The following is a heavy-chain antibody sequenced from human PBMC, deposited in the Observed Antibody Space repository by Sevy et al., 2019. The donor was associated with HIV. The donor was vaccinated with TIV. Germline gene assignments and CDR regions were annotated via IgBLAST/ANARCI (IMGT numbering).Heavy chain of an antibody. CDR1: VFTFSSYA. D-gene: IGHD3-10*01. J-gene: IGHJ4*02. Sequence: GGSLRLSCAASVFTFSSYAMHWVRQAPGKGLEWVAVISYDGSNKYYADSVKGRFTISRDNSKNTLYLQMNSLRAEDTAVYYCARGLGLLWFGEGYDYWGQGTLVTVSS. CDR3: ARGLGLLWFGEGYDY. CDR2: ISYDGSNK. V-gene: IGHV3-30-3*01.